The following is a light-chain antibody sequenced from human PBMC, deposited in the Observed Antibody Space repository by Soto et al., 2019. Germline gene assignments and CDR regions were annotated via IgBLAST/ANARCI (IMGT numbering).Light chain of an antibody. CDR3: CSYAGTYARV. J-gene: IGLJ3*02. CDR1: SSDVGGYNY. CDR2: DVS. Sequence: QSVLTQPRSVSGSPGQSVTISCTGTSSDVGGYNYVSWYQQPPGKAPKVLIYDVSARPSGVPDRFSGSKSGNAASLTISGLQAEDEGDYYCCSYAGTYARVFGGGTKLTVL. V-gene: IGLV2-11*01.